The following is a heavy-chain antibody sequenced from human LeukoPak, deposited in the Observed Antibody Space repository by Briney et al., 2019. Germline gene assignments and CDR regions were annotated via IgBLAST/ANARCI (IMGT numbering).Heavy chain of an antibody. CDR3: AKASRAYSNYDSPFDY. CDR1: GFTFSSYV. J-gene: IGHJ4*02. Sequence: GGTLRLSCAASGFTFSSYVMSWVRQPPGKGLEWVSDISRGGGTTYYADSVKRRFTISRDNSKNTLYLQRTGLRAEDTAVYYCAKASRAYSNYDSPFDYWGQGTLVTVSS. V-gene: IGHV3-23*01. CDR2: ISRGGGTT. D-gene: IGHD5-12*01.